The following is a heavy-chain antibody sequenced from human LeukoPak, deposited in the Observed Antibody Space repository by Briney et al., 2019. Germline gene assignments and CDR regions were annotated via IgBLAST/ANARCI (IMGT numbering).Heavy chain of an antibody. J-gene: IGHJ4*02. CDR2: ISSSGAST. CDR1: GGSLSSSSYC. D-gene: IGHD4-17*01. CDR3: AKAGGTTVTTSRFDY. V-gene: IGHV3-23*01. Sequence: PSETLSLTCTVSGGSLSSSSYCWGWIRQPPGKGLEWVSGISSSGASTFYADSVKGRFTISRDNSKNTLYLQMNSLRAEDTAVYYCAKAGGTTVTTSRFDYWGQGTLVTVSS.